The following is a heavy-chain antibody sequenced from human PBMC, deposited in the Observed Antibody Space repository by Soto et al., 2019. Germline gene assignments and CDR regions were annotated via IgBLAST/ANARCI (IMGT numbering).Heavy chain of an antibody. CDR1: GFTFSSYA. Sequence: QVQLVESGGGVVQPGRSLRLSCAASGFTFSSYAMHWVRQAPGKGLEWVAVISYDGSNKYYADSVKGRFTISRDNSKNTLYLQMNSLRAEDTAVYYCATLRFLELLIDYWGQGTLVTVSS. CDR2: ISYDGSNK. J-gene: IGHJ4*02. V-gene: IGHV3-30-3*01. CDR3: ATLRFLELLIDY. D-gene: IGHD3-3*01.